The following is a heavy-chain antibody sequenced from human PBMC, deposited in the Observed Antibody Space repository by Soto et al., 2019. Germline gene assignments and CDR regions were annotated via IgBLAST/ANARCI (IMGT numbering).Heavy chain of an antibody. J-gene: IGHJ4*02. Sequence: SETLSLTCAVSGYSISSGYYWGWIRQPPGKGLEWIGSIYHSGSTYYNPSLKSRVTISVDTSKNQFSPKLSSVTAADAAVYYCARCPNYIRNFDYWGQGTLVTVSS. D-gene: IGHD3-10*01. CDR3: ARCPNYIRNFDY. V-gene: IGHV4-38-2*01. CDR2: IYHSGST. CDR1: GYSISSGYY.